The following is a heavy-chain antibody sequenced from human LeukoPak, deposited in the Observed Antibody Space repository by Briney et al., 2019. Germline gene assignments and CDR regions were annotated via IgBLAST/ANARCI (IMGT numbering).Heavy chain of an antibody. V-gene: IGHV4-39*07. Sequence: SETLSLTCTVSGGSISSRSNYWGWIRQPPGKGLEWIGSLYYSGSTYYNPSLKSRVTISVDTSKNQFSLKLSSVTAADTAVYYCARVTPDGMDVWGQGTTVTVSS. CDR2: LYYSGST. CDR1: GGSISSRSNY. J-gene: IGHJ6*02. CDR3: ARVTPDGMDV.